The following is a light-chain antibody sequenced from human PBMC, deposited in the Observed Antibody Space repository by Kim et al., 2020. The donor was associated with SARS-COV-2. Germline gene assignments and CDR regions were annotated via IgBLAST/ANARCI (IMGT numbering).Light chain of an antibody. V-gene: IGLV6-57*04. Sequence: NFMLTQPHSVSESPGKTVTISCTRSSGTIGSNYVQWYQQRPGSAPTTVIHEDNQRPSGVPDRFSGSIDSSSNSASLTISGLKTEDEADYYCQSYDNTKQVFGRGTQLTVL. CDR2: EDN. CDR1: SGTIGSNY. CDR3: QSYDNTKQV. J-gene: IGLJ3*02.